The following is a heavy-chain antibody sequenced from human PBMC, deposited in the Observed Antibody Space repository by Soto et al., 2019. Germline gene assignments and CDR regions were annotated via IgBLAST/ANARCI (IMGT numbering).Heavy chain of an antibody. J-gene: IGHJ4*02. CDR1: GFSLSTSGVG. CDR2: IYWNDDK. V-gene: IGHV2-5*01. CDR3: AHSTGVVTAIQNPIPKLFDY. Sequence: SGPTLVNPTQTLTLTCTFSGFSLSTSGVGVGWIRQPPGKALEWLALIYWNDDKRYSPSLKSRLTITKDTSKNQVVLTMTNMDPVDTATYYCAHSTGVVTAIQNPIPKLFDYWGQGTLVTVSS. D-gene: IGHD2-21*02.